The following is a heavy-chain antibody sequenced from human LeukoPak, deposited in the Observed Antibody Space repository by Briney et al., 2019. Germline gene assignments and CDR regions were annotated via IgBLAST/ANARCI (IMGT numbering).Heavy chain of an antibody. CDR1: GFAFSSNW. J-gene: IGHJ4*02. CDR2: ISTDARTT. D-gene: IGHD6-13*01. Sequence: GGSLRLSCAASGFAFSSNWMHWVRQAPGKGLVWVSHISTDARTTTYAAFVKGRFTISRDNAKNTLYLQMNSLRAEDTALYYCVRGQATAWGLDYWGQGTLVTVSS. V-gene: IGHV3-74*01. CDR3: VRGQATAWGLDY.